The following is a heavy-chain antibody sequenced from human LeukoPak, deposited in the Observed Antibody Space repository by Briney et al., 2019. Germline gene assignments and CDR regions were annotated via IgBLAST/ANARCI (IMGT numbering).Heavy chain of an antibody. J-gene: IGHJ4*02. Sequence: SETLSLTCTVSGGSISSYYWSWIRQPAGKGLEWIGRIYTSGSTNYNPSLKSRVTMSVDTSKNQFSLKLSSVTAADTAVYYCARSVDTMIVVVISHFDYWGQGTLVTVSS. CDR1: GGSISSYY. D-gene: IGHD3-22*01. CDR2: IYTSGST. CDR3: ARSVDTMIVVVISHFDY. V-gene: IGHV4-4*07.